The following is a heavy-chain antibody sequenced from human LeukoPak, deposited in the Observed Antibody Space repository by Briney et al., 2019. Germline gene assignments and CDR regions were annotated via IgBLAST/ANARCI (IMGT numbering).Heavy chain of an antibody. Sequence: SETLSLTCTVSGGSISSYYWSWIRQPPGKGLEWIGYIYYSGSTNYNPSLKSRVTISVDTSKNQFSLKLSSVTAADTAVYYCAGASYDSSGVHWGQGTLVTVSS. D-gene: IGHD3-22*01. V-gene: IGHV4-59*01. J-gene: IGHJ4*02. CDR1: GGSISSYY. CDR3: AGASYDSSGVH. CDR2: IYYSGST.